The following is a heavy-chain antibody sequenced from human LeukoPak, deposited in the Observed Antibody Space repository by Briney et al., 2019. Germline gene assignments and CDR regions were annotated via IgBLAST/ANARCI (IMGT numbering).Heavy chain of an antibody. CDR1: GGTFSSYA. CDR3: ARGALFGVVILDY. D-gene: IGHD3-3*01. CDR2: IIPIFGTA. Sequence: SVKVSCKASGGTFSSYAISWVRQAPGQGLEWMGGIIPIFGTANYAQKFQGRVTITTDESTNTAYMELSSLRSEDTAVYYCARGALFGVVILDYWGQGTLVNVSS. J-gene: IGHJ4*02. V-gene: IGHV1-69*05.